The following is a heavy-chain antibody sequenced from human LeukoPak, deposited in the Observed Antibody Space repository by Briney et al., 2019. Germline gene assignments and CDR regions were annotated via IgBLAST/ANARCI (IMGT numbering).Heavy chain of an antibody. J-gene: IGHJ5*02. Sequence: GGSLRLSCAASGFNFSSYWMSWVRQAPGKGLEWVANIKQDGSEKYYVDSVKGRFTISRGNAKNSLYLQMNSLRAEDTAVYYCARDRPDNYDFWSGSHDWFDPWGQGTLVTVSS. CDR3: ARDRPDNYDFWSGSHDWFDP. CDR2: IKQDGSEK. V-gene: IGHV3-7*01. CDR1: GFNFSSYW. D-gene: IGHD3-3*01.